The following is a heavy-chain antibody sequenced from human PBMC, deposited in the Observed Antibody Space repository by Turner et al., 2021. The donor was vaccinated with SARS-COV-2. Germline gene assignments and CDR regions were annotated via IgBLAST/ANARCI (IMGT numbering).Heavy chain of an antibody. D-gene: IGHD3-22*01. CDR1: GGSISSSTYY. V-gene: IGHV4-39*02. CDR3: ATETITMIVVANWYFDL. Sequence: QLQLQESGPGLVKPSETLSLTCTVSGGSISSSTYYWGWIRQPPGKGLEWIGNIYYSGSTDYNPSLKSRVTISVDTSKNQFSLKLSSVTAADTAVYYCATETITMIVVANWYFDLWGRGTLVTVSS. CDR2: IYYSGST. J-gene: IGHJ2*01.